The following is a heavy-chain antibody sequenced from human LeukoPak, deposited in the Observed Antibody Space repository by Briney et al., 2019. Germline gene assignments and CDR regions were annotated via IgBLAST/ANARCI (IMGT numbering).Heavy chain of an antibody. D-gene: IGHD1-1*01. CDR3: ARGISTTT. J-gene: IGHJ5*02. CDR1: GYTFTSYE. V-gene: IGHV1-8*01. Sequence: GASVKVSCKASGYTFTSYEINWVRQATGQGLEWMGWMNPNSGNTGYEQKFRDRVTMTRNISINTAYMELSSLRSEDTAVYYCARGISTTTWGQGTQVIVSS. CDR2: MNPNSGNT.